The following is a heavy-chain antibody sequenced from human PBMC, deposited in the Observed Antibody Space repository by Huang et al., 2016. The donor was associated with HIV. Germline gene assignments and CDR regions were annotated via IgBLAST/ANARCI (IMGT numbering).Heavy chain of an antibody. CDR2: IIDDGSRA. CDR3: ARDLTNIVSVPLH. J-gene: IGHJ4*02. Sequence: VAVIIDDGSRAHYVDSVKGRFTISRDNSKNTLYLEMHSLRPEDTSVYFCARDLTNIVSVPLHWGLGTLVTVSS. V-gene: IGHV3-30*03. D-gene: IGHD2-15*01.